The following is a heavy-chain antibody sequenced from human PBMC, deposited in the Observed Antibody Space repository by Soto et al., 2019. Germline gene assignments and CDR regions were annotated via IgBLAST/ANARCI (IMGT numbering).Heavy chain of an antibody. J-gene: IGHJ3*02. Sequence: EGSLRLCCAASGFIFSTYAMNWVRQTPGKGLECVSAISSSGDSTYYAESVRGRFTISRDNSINTLYLQMSRLRTEDTAVYYCAHPRGYGVFDAVDIWGQGTMVTVSS. CDR2: ISSSGDST. CDR3: AHPRGYGVFDAVDI. D-gene: IGHD4-17*01. V-gene: IGHV3-23*01. CDR1: GFIFSTYA.